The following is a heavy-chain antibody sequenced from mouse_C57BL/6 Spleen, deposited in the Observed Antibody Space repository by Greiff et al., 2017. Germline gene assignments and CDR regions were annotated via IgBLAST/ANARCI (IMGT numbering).Heavy chain of an antibody. Sequence: VHVKQSGPELVKPGASVKISCKASGYSFTDYNMNWVKQSNGKSLEWIGVINPNYGTTSYNQKFKGKATLTVDQSSSTAYMQLNSLTSEDSAVYYCATDYGSSYEDFDYWGQGTTLTVSS. V-gene: IGHV1-39*01. CDR3: ATDYGSSYEDFDY. D-gene: IGHD1-1*01. CDR1: GYSFTDYN. CDR2: INPNYGTT. J-gene: IGHJ2*01.